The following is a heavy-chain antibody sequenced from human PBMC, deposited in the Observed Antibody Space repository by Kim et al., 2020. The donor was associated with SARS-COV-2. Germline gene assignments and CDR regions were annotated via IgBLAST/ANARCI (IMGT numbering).Heavy chain of an antibody. CDR3: ARVFPSLSAFDI. J-gene: IGHJ3*02. V-gene: IGHV4-59*01. Sequence: NYNPPLKSRVTISVATSKNQFSLKLSSVTAADTAVYYCARVFPSLSAFDIWGQGTMVTVSS.